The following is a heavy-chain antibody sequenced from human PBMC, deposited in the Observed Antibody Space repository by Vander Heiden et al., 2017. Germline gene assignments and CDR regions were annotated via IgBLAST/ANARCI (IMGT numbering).Heavy chain of an antibody. Sequence: EVQLLESGGGLVQPGGSLRLSCAASGFTFSSYAMSWVRQAPGKGLKGVSAISGSGGSTYYADSVKGRFTISRDNSKNTLYLQMNSLRAEDTAVYYCATLSGSWYFDYWGQGTLVTVSS. D-gene: IGHD2-15*01. CDR3: ATLSGSWYFDY. V-gene: IGHV3-23*01. J-gene: IGHJ4*02. CDR1: GFTFSSYA. CDR2: ISGSGGST.